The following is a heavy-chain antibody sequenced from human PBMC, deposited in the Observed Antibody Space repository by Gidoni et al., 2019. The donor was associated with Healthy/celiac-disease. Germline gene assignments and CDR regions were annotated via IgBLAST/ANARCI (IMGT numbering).Heavy chain of an antibody. CDR2: TSGSSADT. CDR3: AKAPLGYCNGVRCYPFDY. V-gene: IGHV3-23*01. J-gene: IGHJ4*02. D-gene: IGHD2-15*01. CDR1: GFTFSNYA. Sequence: EVLLSESGGGSVQPGGSLRLSCAASGFTFSNYAMSWVRQAPGQGLEWVSGTSGSSADTYYTDSVKGRFTISRDNSKNTMYLQMNSLRAEDTAIYYCAKAPLGYCNGVRCYPFDYWGQGTLVTVSS.